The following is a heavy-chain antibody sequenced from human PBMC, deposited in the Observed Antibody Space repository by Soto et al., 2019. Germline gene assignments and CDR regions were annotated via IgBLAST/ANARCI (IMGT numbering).Heavy chain of an antibody. J-gene: IGHJ4*02. CDR2: IYWDNDK. CDR1: GFSLSTKEVG. V-gene: IGHV2-5*02. D-gene: IGHD3-3*02. CDR3: AQRPIALTGGGFDY. Sequence: QITLKESGPTLVKPTQTLTLTCTFSGFSLSTKEVGVGWIRQPPGKALEWLAIIYWDNDKRYSPSLKSRLTITKDTSQTQVVLTLANMDPADTGTYYCAQRPIALTGGGFDYWGQGTLVTVSS.